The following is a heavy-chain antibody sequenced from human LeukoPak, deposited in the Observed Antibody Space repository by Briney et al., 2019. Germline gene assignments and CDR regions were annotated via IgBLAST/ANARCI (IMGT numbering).Heavy chain of an antibody. V-gene: IGHV7-4-1*02. J-gene: IGHJ3*02. Sequence: ASVKVSCKASGYTFTDYYIHWVRQAPGQGLEWMGWINTKTGTPTYAQGFTGRFVFSLDISGTTAYLQISNLKAEDTAFYYCARRSPSADAFDIWGQGTMVTVSS. CDR1: GYTFTDYY. CDR2: INTKTGTP. CDR3: ARRSPSADAFDI.